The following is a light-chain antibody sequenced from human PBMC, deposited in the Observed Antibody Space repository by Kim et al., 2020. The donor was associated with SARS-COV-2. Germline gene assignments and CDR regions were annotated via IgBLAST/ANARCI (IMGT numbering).Light chain of an antibody. V-gene: IGKV3-20*01. CDR3: QQYRHSPHT. J-gene: IGKJ2*01. CDR1: QAVVGTH. Sequence: SPGDRLTLPCRARQAVVGTHVAWYAQRPGQAPRLPIYGASSRAPGIADRFTGSGSGTDFTLTISRLDSEDFAVYFCQQYRHSPHTFGQGTKLEI. CDR2: GAS.